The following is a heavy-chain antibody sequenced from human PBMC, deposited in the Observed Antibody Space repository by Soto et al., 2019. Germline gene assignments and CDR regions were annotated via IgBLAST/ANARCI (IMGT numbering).Heavy chain of an antibody. J-gene: IGHJ4*02. D-gene: IGHD3-9*01. CDR3: GRLEGLATISYYFDY. CDR2: VYYSGST. Sequence: SETLSLTCSVSGDSINSDKYYWGWIRQPPGKGLEWIGSVYYSGSTYYNPSLESRVTISVDKSKNQFSLKLMSLSAADTAVYYCGRLEGLATISYYFDYWGQGALVTVSS. CDR1: GDSINSDKYY. V-gene: IGHV4-39*01.